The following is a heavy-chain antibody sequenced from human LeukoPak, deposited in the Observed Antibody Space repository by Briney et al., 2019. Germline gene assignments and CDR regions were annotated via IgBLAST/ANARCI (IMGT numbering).Heavy chain of an antibody. CDR2: ISYDGSNK. J-gene: IGHJ6*03. CDR1: GFTFSSYA. Sequence: PGGSLRLSCAASGFTFSSYAMHWVRQAPGKGLEWVAVISYDGSNKYYADSVKGRFTISRDNSKNTLYLQMNSLRAEDTAVYYCARDGVGVYDFWSGYYVPYYYYYYMDVWGKGTTVTVSS. CDR3: ARDGVGVYDFWSGYYVPYYYYYYMDV. D-gene: IGHD3-3*01. V-gene: IGHV3-30*04.